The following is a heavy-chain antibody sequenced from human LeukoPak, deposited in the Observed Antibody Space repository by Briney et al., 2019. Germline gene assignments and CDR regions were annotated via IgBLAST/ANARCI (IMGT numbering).Heavy chain of an antibody. CDR2: ISYDGSNK. CDR1: GFTFSSYA. V-gene: IGHV3-30*01. Sequence: GRSLRLSCAASGFTFSSYAMHWVRQAPGKGLEWVAVISYDGSNKYYADSVKGRFTISRDNSKNTLYLKMNSLRAEDTAVYYCAGGWAGGGEFDYWGQGTLVTVSS. D-gene: IGHD3-16*01. J-gene: IGHJ4*02. CDR3: AGGWAGGGEFDY.